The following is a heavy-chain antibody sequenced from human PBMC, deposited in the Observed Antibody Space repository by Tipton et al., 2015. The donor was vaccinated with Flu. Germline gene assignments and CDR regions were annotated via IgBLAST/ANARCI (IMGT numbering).Heavy chain of an antibody. V-gene: IGHV1-69*06. CDR3: ARGGDGYNRGYYYYYYYMDV. J-gene: IGHJ6*03. CDR1: GFTISGSA. D-gene: IGHD5-24*01. CDR2: IIPIFGTS. Sequence: SCAASGFTISGSAMHWVRQAPGQGLEWMGGIIPIFGTSDYAQKFQGRVTITADKSTSTAYMELSSLRSEDTAVYYCARGGDGYNRGYYYYYYYMDVWGKGTTVTVSS.